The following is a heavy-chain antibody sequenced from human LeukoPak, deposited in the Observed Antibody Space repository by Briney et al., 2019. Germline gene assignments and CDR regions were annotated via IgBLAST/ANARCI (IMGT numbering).Heavy chain of an antibody. Sequence: PGGSLRLSCAASGFTFSSYGMHWVRHAPGKGLEWVAVISYDGSNKYYADSVKGRFTISRDNSKNTLYLQMNSLRAEDTAVYYCAKDPRPYSSGWYVGLNWFDPWGQGTLVTVSS. CDR2: ISYDGSNK. D-gene: IGHD6-19*01. J-gene: IGHJ5*02. V-gene: IGHV3-30*18. CDR3: AKDPRPYSSGWYVGLNWFDP. CDR1: GFTFSSYG.